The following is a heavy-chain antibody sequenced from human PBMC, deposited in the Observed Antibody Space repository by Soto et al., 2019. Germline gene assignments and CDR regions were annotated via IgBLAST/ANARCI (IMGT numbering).Heavy chain of an antibody. V-gene: IGHV3-23*01. D-gene: IGHD2-21*01. Sequence: EVKLLESGGGLVQPGGSLRLSCAASGFAFSTYSMNWVRQAPGKGLEWVSAINGGGGSTYYADSVKGRFTISRDNSKNALYLQMNCLRAEGTAVYYCGPGGRDSWGSFQYWGQGTLITVSS. CDR1: GFAFSTYS. J-gene: IGHJ1*01. CDR3: GPGGRDSWGSFQY. CDR2: INGGGGST.